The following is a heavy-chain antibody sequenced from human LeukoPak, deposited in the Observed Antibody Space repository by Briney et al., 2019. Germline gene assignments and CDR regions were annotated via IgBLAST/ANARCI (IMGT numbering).Heavy chain of an antibody. J-gene: IGHJ3*02. CDR1: GFTFSSYG. D-gene: IGHD5-24*01. CDR2: IWYDGSNK. CDR3: ARDRQKRWLSLFDI. Sequence: GGSLRLSCGASGFTFSSYGMHWVRQAPGKGLEWVAVIWYDGSNKYYADSVKGRFTISRDNSKNTLYLQMNSLRAEDTAVYYCARDRQKRWLSLFDIWGQGTMVTVSS. V-gene: IGHV3-33*08.